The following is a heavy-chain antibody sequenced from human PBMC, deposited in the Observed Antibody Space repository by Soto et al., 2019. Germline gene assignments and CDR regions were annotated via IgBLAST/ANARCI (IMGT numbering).Heavy chain of an antibody. Sequence: GESLKLSCKGSGYSFTSYWIGWVRQMPGKGLEWMGIIYPGDSDTRYSPSFQGQVTISADKSISTAYLQWSSLKASDTAMYYCARLAHPYYYYYYMDVWGKGTTVTVSS. CDR1: GYSFTSYW. V-gene: IGHV5-51*01. J-gene: IGHJ6*03. CDR3: ARLAHPYYYYYYMDV. CDR2: IYPGDSDT.